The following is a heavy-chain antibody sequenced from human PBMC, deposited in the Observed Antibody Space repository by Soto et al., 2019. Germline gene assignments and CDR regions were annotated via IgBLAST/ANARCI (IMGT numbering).Heavy chain of an antibody. CDR1: GFTFSTYA. CDR2: VSDSGGTT. V-gene: IGHV3-23*01. CDR3: AQRGGSGYYGAFDY. D-gene: IGHD3-22*01. J-gene: IGHJ4*02. Sequence: EVQLLESGGVLVQPGGSLRLSCAASGFTFSTYAMTWVRQDPGKGLEWVSGVSDSGGTTYYADSVRGRFTISRDNSKNTLYLQMNRLRGEDTAVYYCAQRGGSGYYGAFDYWGQGTLVTVSS.